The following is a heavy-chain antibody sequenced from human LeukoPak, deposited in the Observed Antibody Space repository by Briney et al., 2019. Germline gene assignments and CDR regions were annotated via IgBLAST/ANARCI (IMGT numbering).Heavy chain of an antibody. V-gene: IGHV4-34*01. D-gene: IGHD2-2*02. CDR3: ARAVGYCSSTSCYTYPRGYYYYMDV. J-gene: IGHJ6*03. CDR2: IHHSGST. CDR1: GGSFSGYY. Sequence: SETLSLTCAVYGGSFSGYYWSWIRQPPGKGLEWIGEIHHSGSTNYNPSLKSQVTISVDTSKNQFSLKLSSVTAADTAVYYCARAVGYCSSTSCYTYPRGYYYYMDVWGKGTTVTVSS.